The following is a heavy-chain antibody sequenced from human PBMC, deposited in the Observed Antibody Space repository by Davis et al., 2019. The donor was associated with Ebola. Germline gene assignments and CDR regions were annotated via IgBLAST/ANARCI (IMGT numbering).Heavy chain of an antibody. CDR3: TSTTVSKGDY. V-gene: IGHV3-73*01. CDR1: GFTFSGSA. J-gene: IGHJ4*02. Sequence: PGESLKISCAASGFTFSGSAMHWVRQASGKGLEWVGRIRSKANSYATAYAASVKGRFTISRDDSKNTAYLQMNSLKTEDTAVYYCTSTTVSKGDYWGQGTLVTVSS. D-gene: IGHD4-17*01. CDR2: IRSKANSYAT.